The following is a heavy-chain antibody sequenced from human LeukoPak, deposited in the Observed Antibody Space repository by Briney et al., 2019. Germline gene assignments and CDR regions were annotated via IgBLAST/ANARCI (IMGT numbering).Heavy chain of an antibody. CDR1: GFTFSTYA. V-gene: IGHV3-23*01. CDR3: AKRRATQGVYNGLHV. Sequence: GGSLRLSCAASGFTFSTYAMSWVRQAPGKGLGWVSVISGSGGSTYYADSVKGRFTISRDNSKKTLYLQMTSLRAEATAVYYCAKRRATQGVYNGLHVWGQGTTVTVSS. J-gene: IGHJ6*02. D-gene: IGHD3-16*01. CDR2: ISGSGGST.